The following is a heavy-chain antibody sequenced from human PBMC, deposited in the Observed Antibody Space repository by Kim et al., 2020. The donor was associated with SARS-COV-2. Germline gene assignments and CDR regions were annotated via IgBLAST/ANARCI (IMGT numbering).Heavy chain of an antibody. J-gene: IGHJ4*02. Sequence: GGSLRLSCVASGFNFRLYVMSWVRQAPGKGLEWVSTISNTGTFVADSVKGRFTISRDNSKNTLYLQMDRLTAEDTAVYYCAIVPLKEIPRMVVKLLWGQGTPVTVS. CDR2: ISNTGT. CDR1: GFNFRLYV. D-gene: IGHD3-10*01. CDR3: AIVPLKEIPRMVVKLL. V-gene: IGHV3-23*01.